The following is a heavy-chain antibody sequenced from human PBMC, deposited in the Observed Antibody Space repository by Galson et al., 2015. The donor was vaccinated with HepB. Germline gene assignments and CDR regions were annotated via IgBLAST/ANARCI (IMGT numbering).Heavy chain of an antibody. CDR2: INPDGSSS. Sequence: SLRLSCADSGFTLSTYWIHWVRQAPGKGLVWVSRINPDGSSSSYADSVKGRFSISRDDAKNTVYLQMNSLRAEDTAVYYCARGSYGSVKWGQGTLVTASS. CDR3: ARGSYGSVK. D-gene: IGHD2-15*01. V-gene: IGHV3-74*01. CDR1: GFTLSTYW. J-gene: IGHJ4*02.